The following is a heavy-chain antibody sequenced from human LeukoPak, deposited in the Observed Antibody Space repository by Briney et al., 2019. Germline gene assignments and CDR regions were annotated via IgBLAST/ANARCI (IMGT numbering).Heavy chain of an antibody. J-gene: IGHJ4*02. V-gene: IGHV4-34*01. Sequence: SETLSLTCAVYGGSFSGYYWSWIRQPPGKGLEWIGEINHSGSTNYNPSLKSRVTISVDTSKNQFSLKLSSVTAADTAVYYCARGQLTTTFDYWGQGTLVTVSS. D-gene: IGHD4-11*01. CDR1: GGSFSGYY. CDR3: ARGQLTTTFDY. CDR2: INHSGST.